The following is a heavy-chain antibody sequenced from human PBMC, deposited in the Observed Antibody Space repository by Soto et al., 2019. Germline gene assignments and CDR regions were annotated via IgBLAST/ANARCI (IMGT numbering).Heavy chain of an antibody. CDR1: GYTFTTFG. Sequence: QVQLVQSGAEVKEPGASVKVSCKASGYTFTTFGISWVRQAPGQGLEWMGWINTYNSNTKYAQNFQGRAAMTTDTSTSTAYMELRRLRSDDTAVYYCARNEYCSGDKCYSDCFVPWGQATPVTVSS. V-gene: IGHV1-18*01. CDR2: INTYNSNT. CDR3: ARNEYCSGDKCYSDCFVP. J-gene: IGHJ5*02. D-gene: IGHD2-15*01.